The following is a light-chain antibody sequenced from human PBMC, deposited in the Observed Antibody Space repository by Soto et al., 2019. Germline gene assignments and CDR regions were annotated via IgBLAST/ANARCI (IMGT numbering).Light chain of an antibody. V-gene: IGKV3-20*01. Sequence: LCLAAGERATLSSRASQSVDSSYLAWYQQKPGQAPRLLIYGASSRATGIPDRFSGSGCGPDTSFTSGLVMPEDSVVYSWQQYARLLIKFGEGTRLEIK. CDR2: GAS. CDR1: QSVDSSY. J-gene: IGKJ5*01. CDR3: QQYARLLIK.